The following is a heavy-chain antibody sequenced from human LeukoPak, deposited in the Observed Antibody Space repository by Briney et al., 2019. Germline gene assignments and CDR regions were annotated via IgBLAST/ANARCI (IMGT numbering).Heavy chain of an antibody. J-gene: IGHJ4*02. Sequence: PGGSLRLSCAASGFTVSSNYMSWVRQAPGKGLEWVSVIYSGGSTYYADSVKGRFTISRDNSKNTLYLQMNSLRAEDTAVYYCARGSRRYYDFWSGSKAEDYFDYWGQGTLVTVSS. CDR2: IYSGGST. CDR3: ARGSRRYYDFWSGSKAEDYFDY. V-gene: IGHV3-53*01. CDR1: GFTVSSNY. D-gene: IGHD3-3*01.